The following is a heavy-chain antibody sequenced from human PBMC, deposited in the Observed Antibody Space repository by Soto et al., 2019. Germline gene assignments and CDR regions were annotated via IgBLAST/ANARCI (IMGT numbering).Heavy chain of an antibody. Sequence: GASVKVSCQASGYTFSSYGISWVRPAPGQRLEWMGWISAYNGNTNYAQKLQGRVTMTTDTSTSTAYMQLRSLRSDDTAVYYCARDQTYDSSGYYYDSPFDYWGQGTLVTVSS. D-gene: IGHD3-22*01. CDR3: ARDQTYDSSGYYYDSPFDY. CDR2: ISAYNGNT. V-gene: IGHV1-18*01. J-gene: IGHJ4*02. CDR1: GYTFSSYG.